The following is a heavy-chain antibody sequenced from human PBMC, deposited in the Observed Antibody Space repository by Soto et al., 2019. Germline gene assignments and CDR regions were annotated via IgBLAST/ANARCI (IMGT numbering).Heavy chain of an antibody. Sequence: ASVKVSCKASGYTFTGYYVHWVREAPGQGLEWMGWINPETGGTSYAQKFQGRVTLSRDTSINTAYLELSRLRFDDAAVYYCAAPRGDSSGYYYLTIDDYYYGMDVWGQGTTVTVSS. D-gene: IGHD3-22*01. J-gene: IGHJ6*02. V-gene: IGHV1-2*02. CDR3: AAPRGDSSGYYYLTIDDYYYGMDV. CDR1: GYTFTGYY. CDR2: INPETGGT.